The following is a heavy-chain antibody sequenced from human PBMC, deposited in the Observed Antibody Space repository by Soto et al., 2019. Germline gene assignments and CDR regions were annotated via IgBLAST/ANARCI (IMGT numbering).Heavy chain of an antibody. D-gene: IGHD1-1*01. V-gene: IGHV1-69*01. Sequence: QVQLVQSGAEVKKPGSSVKVSCKVSGGTFSSYAISWVRQAPGQGLEWMGGIIPIFDTTNYAQSLQGRVTIPADESTSAAYMELDSLRSEDTAIYYCARPISTSTSPGNPYSGMDVWGQGTTVTVSS. CDR3: ARPISTSTSPGNPYSGMDV. CDR2: IIPIFDTT. J-gene: IGHJ6*02. CDR1: GGTFSSYA.